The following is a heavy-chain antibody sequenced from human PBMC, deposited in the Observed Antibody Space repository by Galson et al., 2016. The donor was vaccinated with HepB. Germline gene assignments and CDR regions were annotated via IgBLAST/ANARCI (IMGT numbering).Heavy chain of an antibody. V-gene: IGHV4-59*01. J-gene: IGHJ6*02. CDR1: GGSISSYY. CDR2: THYSGVT. CDR3: ARYCNGDCSYAMDV. Sequence: SETLSLTCTVSGGSISSYYWNWIRQPPEKELEWIGNTHYSGVTEYNPSLKSRATMSVDASRNQVSLKMTSVTAADTAVYYCARYCNGDCSYAMDVGGQGTTVTVSS. D-gene: IGHD2-15*01.